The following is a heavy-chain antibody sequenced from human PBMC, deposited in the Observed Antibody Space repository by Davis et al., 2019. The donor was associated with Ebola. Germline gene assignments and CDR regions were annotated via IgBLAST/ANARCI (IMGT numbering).Heavy chain of an antibody. CDR2: INPKSGVT. J-gene: IGHJ4*02. D-gene: IGHD3-16*01. V-gene: IGHV1-2*06. CDR1: GYTFTGYY. CDR3: ATGFGVDY. Sequence: AASVKVSCKASGYTFTGYYIHWVRQAPGQGLEWMGRINPKSGVTKFAQKFQGRVTMTRNTSISTAYMDLSSLRSEDTAVYYCATGFGVDYWGQGTLVTVSS.